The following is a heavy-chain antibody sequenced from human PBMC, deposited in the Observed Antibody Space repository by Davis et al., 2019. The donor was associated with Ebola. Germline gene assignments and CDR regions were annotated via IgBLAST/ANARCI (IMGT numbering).Heavy chain of an antibody. CDR2: TTHTGST. Sequence: GSLRLSCAIYGGSFSSYYWSWIRQSPGKGLEWIGETTHTGSTNYNPSLKSRVTISVDTSKNQFSLKLSSVTAADSAVYYCARHEPTYYYDSSGYYSRPDWFDPWGQGTLVTVSS. CDR1: GGSFSSYY. J-gene: IGHJ5*02. CDR3: ARHEPTYYYDSSGYYSRPDWFDP. V-gene: IGHV4-34*01. D-gene: IGHD3-22*01.